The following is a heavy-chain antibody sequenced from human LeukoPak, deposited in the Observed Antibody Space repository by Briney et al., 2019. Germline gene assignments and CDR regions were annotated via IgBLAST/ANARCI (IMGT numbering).Heavy chain of an antibody. Sequence: GASVKVSCKASGYTFTSYDINWVRQATGQGLEWMGWMNPNSGNTGYAQKLQGRVTMTTDTSTSTAYMELRSLRSDDTAVYYCARDYCSSTSCYWFDPWGQGTLVTVSS. D-gene: IGHD2-2*01. CDR1: GYTFTSYD. CDR3: ARDYCSSTSCYWFDP. J-gene: IGHJ5*02. V-gene: IGHV1-8*01. CDR2: MNPNSGNT.